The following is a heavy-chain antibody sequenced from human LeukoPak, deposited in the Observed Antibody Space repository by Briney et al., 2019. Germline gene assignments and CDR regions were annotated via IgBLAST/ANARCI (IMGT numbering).Heavy chain of an antibody. J-gene: IGHJ4*02. CDR2: INPSSGGT. D-gene: IGHD4-17*01. CDR3: ARDPYGDRFDY. CDR1: GYTFTGYY. V-gene: IGHV1-2*02. Sequence: ASVKVSCKASGYTFTGYYMHWVRQAPGQGLEWMGWINPSSGGTNYAQKFQGRVTMTRGTSISTAYMELSRLRSDDTAVYYCARDPYGDRFDYWGQGTLVTVSS.